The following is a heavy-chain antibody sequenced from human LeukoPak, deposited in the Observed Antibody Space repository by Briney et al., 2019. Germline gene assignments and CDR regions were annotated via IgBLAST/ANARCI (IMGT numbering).Heavy chain of an antibody. J-gene: IGHJ3*02. D-gene: IGHD3-22*01. CDR2: INPSGGST. CDR3: ARDPAFDSSGSDDAFDI. CDR1: GYTFTSYY. Sequence: GASVKVSCKASGYTFTSYYMHWVRQAPGQGLEWVGIINPSGGSTSYAQKFQGRVTMTRDTSTSTVYMELSSLRSEDTAVYYCARDPAFDSSGSDDAFDIWGQGTMVTVSS. V-gene: IGHV1-46*01.